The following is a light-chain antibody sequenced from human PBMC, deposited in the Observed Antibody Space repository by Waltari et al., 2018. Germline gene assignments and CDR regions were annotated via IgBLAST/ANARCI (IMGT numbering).Light chain of an antibody. J-gene: IGKJ3*01. Sequence: EIVLTQSPSTLALSPGERATLPCMAPQIMSSSYLAWYQQQPGQAPRLLIYGASSRAAGIPDRFSGSASGTDFTLTISRLEPEDFEVYYCQQYHAFGPGTKVDLK. CDR3: QQYHA. V-gene: IGKV3-20*01. CDR2: GAS. CDR1: QIMSSSY.